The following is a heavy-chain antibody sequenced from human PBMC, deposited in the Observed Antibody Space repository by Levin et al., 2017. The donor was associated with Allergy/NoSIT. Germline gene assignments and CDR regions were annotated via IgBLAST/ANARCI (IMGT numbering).Heavy chain of an antibody. CDR1: GFTFSDYF. CDR3: ARDDPAEQWLLPNY. CDR2: ISGSGSTI. V-gene: IGHV3-11*01. D-gene: IGHD6-19*01. J-gene: IGHJ4*02. Sequence: NPGGSLRLSCAASGFTFSDYFMSWIRQAPGKGLEWVSYISGSGSTIYYADSVKGRFSISRDNAKNSLYLQMNSLRVEDTAVYYCARDDPAEQWLLPNYWGQGTRVTVSS.